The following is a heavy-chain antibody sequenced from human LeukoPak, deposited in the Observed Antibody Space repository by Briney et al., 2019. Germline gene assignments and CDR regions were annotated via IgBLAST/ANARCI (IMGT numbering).Heavy chain of an antibody. V-gene: IGHV5-51*01. CDR3: ARRMVRGVMDCLDY. Sequence: GESLKISCKGSGYSFTTYWIGWVRQMPRKGLEWMGIIYPGDSDTRYSPSFQGQVTISADKSINTAYLQWSSLKASDTAMYYCARRMVRGVMDCLDYWGQGTLVTVSS. CDR2: IYPGDSDT. J-gene: IGHJ4*02. D-gene: IGHD3-10*01. CDR1: GYSFTTYW.